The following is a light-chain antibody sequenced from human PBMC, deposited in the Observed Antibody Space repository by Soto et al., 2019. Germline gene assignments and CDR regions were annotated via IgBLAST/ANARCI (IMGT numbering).Light chain of an antibody. J-gene: IGLJ3*02. CDR2: AVT. CDR1: SSDVGSYNL. V-gene: IGLV2-14*02. Sequence: QSALTQPASVSGSPGQSITISCTGTSSDVGSYNLVSWYQQHPGKAPKLMISAVTYRPSGVPDRFSGSKSGNTASLTISGLQTEDEADYYCFSYTASDMWVFGGGTKLTVL. CDR3: FSYTASDMWV.